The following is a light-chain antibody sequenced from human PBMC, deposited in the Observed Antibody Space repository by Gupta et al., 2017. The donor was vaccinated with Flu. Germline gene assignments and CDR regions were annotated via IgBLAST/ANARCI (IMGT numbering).Light chain of an antibody. CDR3: QATDISGTYPL. CDR2: KNT. Sequence: EKTTRITCCEETLANHYSYWYQQKPGQAPVLLIDKNTGRPAGIPDRFSGSSAGTTVMLTISGVQPEDEAEYYCQATDISGTYPLFGGGTKLTVL. V-gene: IGLV3-25*03. CDR1: TLANHY. J-gene: IGLJ2*01.